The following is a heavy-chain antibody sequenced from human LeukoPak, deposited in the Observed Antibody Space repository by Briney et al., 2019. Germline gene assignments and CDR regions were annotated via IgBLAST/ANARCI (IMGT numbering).Heavy chain of an antibody. CDR1: GYTFTSYG. D-gene: IGHD3-9*01. J-gene: IGHJ5*02. V-gene: IGHV1-18*01. Sequence: ASVKVSCKASGYTFTSYGISWVRQAPGQGLEWMGWISAYNGNTNYAQKFQGRVTITADKSTSTAYMELSSLRSEDTAVYYCARDGYFQEHWFDPWGQGTLVTVSS. CDR2: ISAYNGNT. CDR3: ARDGYFQEHWFDP.